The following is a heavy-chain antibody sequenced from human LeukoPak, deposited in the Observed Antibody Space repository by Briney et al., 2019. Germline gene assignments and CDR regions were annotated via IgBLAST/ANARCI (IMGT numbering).Heavy chain of an antibody. Sequence: PGRSLRLSCAASGFTFSSYAMNWVRQAPGKGLEWVAVISHDGRHKYYTDSVKGRFTISRDNSKHTLYLQMNSLRAEDTAVYYCAIPIAVAAAGSDSWGQGTLVTVSS. J-gene: IGHJ4*02. V-gene: IGHV3-30*04. CDR2: ISHDGRHK. D-gene: IGHD6-19*01. CDR3: AIPIAVAAAGSDS. CDR1: GFTFSSYA.